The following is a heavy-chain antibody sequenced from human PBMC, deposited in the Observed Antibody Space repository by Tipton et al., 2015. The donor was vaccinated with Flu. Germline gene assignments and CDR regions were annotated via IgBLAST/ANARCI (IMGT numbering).Heavy chain of an antibody. CDR3: ATDQVGDGHTSKDY. J-gene: IGHJ4*02. V-gene: IGHV1-69*09. CDR2: IIPMLGMT. CDR1: GGTFSNYA. D-gene: IGHD1-26*01. Sequence: QLVQSGAEVKKPGASVKVSCGPSGGTFSNYAISWVRQAPGQGLECMGRIIPMLGMTNYAQKFQGRVTINADRSTGTVYMELRSLRSEDTAVYYCATDQVGDGHTSKDYWGRGTLVTVSS.